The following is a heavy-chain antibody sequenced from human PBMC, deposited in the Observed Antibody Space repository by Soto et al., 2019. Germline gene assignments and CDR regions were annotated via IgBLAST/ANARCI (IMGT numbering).Heavy chain of an antibody. CDR2: IYPGDSDT. CDR3: ARSRYYYYGMDV. CDR1: GDSFTTDW. J-gene: IGHJ6*02. V-gene: IGHV5-51*01. Sequence: GESLKISCKTSGDSFTTDWIGWVRQMPGKGLEWMGVIYPGDSDTRYSPSFQGQVTISADKSISTAYLQWSSLKASDTAMYYCARSRYYYYGMDVWGQGTTVTVSS.